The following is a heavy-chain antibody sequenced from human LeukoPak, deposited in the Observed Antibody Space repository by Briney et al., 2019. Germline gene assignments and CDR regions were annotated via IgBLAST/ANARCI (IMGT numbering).Heavy chain of an antibody. CDR3: ARDFASGWNFDY. CDR1: GYTFTGYY. V-gene: IGHV1-2*04. D-gene: IGHD6-19*01. CDR2: INPNSGGT. J-gene: IGHJ4*02. Sequence: SVKVSCKASGYTFTGYYMHWVRQAPGQGLEWMGWINPNSGGTNYAQKFQGWVTMTRDTSISTAYLELNRLTSNDTAVYYCARDFASGWNFDYWGQGTLVTVSS.